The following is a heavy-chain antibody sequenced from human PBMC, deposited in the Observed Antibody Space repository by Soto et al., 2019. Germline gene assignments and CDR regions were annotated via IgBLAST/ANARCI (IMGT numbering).Heavy chain of an antibody. CDR2: IKSKTDGGTT. CDR1: GFTFSNAW. CDR3: TTRDPVVVPPHYYYYGMDV. J-gene: IGHJ6*02. V-gene: IGHV3-15*07. Sequence: GGSLRLSCAASGFTFSNAWMNWVRQAPGKGLEWVGRIKSKTDGGTTDYAGPVKGRFTISRDDSKNTLYLQMNSLKTEDTAVYYCTTRDPVVVPPHYYYYGMDVWGQGTTVTVSS. D-gene: IGHD2-2*01.